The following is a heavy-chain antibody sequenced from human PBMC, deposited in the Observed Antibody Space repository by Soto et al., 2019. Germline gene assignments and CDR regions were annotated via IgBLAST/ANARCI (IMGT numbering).Heavy chain of an antibody. CDR1: GGTFSSYA. CDR3: ARVWEQWLVRDAFDI. D-gene: IGHD6-19*01. CDR2: IIPIFGTA. V-gene: IGHV1-69*13. Sequence: ASVKVSCKASGGTFSSYAISWVRQAPGQGLEWMGGIIPIFGTANYAQKFQGRVTITADESTSTAYMELSSLRSEDTAVYYCARVWEQWLVRDAFDIWGQGTMVTVSS. J-gene: IGHJ3*02.